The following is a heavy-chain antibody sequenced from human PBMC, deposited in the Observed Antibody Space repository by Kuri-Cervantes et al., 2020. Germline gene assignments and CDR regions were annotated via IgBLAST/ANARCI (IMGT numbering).Heavy chain of an antibody. J-gene: IGHJ4*01. V-gene: IGHV4-38-2*01. CDR3: ARQDRYFDH. CDR1: GYSISSGYY. CDR2: INHSGSI. Sequence: SETLSLTCAVSGYSISSGYYWGWIRQPPGKGLEWIGEINHSGSINYNPSLKSRVTISVDTSKNQLSLKLSSVTAADTAVYYCARQDRYFDHWGQGTLVTVSS.